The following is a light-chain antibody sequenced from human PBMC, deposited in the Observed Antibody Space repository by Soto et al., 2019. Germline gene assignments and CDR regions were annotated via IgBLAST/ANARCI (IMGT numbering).Light chain of an antibody. CDR3: QQYGSSSYT. Sequence: EIVLTQSPGTLSLSPGERATLSCRASQSISSRFLAWYQQRPGPAPRLLIYGASSRATGIPPRFGGSGSGTDCTLSISRLEPEDFEVYYCQQYGSSSYTFGQGTTLEIK. CDR2: GAS. CDR1: QSISSRF. V-gene: IGKV3-20*01. J-gene: IGKJ2*01.